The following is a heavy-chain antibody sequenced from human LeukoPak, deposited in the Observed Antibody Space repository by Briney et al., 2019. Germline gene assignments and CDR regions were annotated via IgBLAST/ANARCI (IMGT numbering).Heavy chain of an antibody. J-gene: IGHJ4*02. D-gene: IGHD6-13*01. CDR3: ARLRPSIGAAGTFDY. CDR2: IYYTGST. CDR1: GGSISSYN. V-gene: IGHV4-59*08. Sequence: SETLSLTCTVSGGSISSYNWSWIRQPPGKGLEWIGYIYYTGSTKYNASLKSRVTISVDTSKNQFSLKVSSVTAADKAVYYCARLRPSIGAAGTFDYWGQGTLVTVSS.